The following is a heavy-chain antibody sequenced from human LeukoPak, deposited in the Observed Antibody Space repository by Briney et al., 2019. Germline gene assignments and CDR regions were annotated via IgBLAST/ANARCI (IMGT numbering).Heavy chain of an antibody. D-gene: IGHD3-22*01. CDR1: GFTFSSYS. Sequence: GGSLRLSCAASGFTFSSYSMNWVRQAPGKGLEWVSSISSSSSYIYYADSVKGRFTISRDNAKNSLYLQMNSLRAEDTAVYYCASGSAHYYDSSGGGNWGQGTLVTVSS. CDR3: ASGSAHYYDSSGGGN. CDR2: ISSSSSYI. V-gene: IGHV3-21*01. J-gene: IGHJ4*02.